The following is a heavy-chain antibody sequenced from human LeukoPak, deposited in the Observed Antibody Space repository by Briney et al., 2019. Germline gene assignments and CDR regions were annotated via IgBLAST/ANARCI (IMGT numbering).Heavy chain of an antibody. D-gene: IGHD6-13*01. CDR1: GYTLTELS. CDR2: FDPEKGET. J-gene: IGHJ4*02. V-gene: IGHV1-24*01. Sequence: GSVKVSCKVSGYTLTELSMHWVRQAPGKGFEWMGRFDPEKGETIYAQKFQGRVTMTEDTSTDTANMELRSLRSDDTAVYYCTRDLPYSSSWESLDYWGQGTLVTVSS. CDR3: TRDLPYSSSWESLDY.